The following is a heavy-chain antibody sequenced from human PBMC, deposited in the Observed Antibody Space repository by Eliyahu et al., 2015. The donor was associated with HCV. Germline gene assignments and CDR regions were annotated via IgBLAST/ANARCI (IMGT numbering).Heavy chain of an antibody. CDR3: AKDRCSDTSCWNGMDV. CDR2: ISWSGDSI. V-gene: IGHV3-9*01. J-gene: IGHJ6*02. CDR1: GFSFDNYA. Sequence: EVQLVESGGGLVQPGRSLRLSCAASGFSFDNYAMHWVRQAPGKGLEWVSGISWSGDSINYADSVKGRFTISRDNAKNSLYLQMNSLRAEDTAFYYCAKDRCSDTSCWNGMDVWGQGTTVTVSS. D-gene: IGHD2-2*01.